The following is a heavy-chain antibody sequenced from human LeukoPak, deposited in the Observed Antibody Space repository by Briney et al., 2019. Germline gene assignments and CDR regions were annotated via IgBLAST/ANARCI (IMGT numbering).Heavy chain of an antibody. CDR2: IYYSGST. CDR1: GGSISSYY. J-gene: IGHJ2*01. D-gene: IGHD2-21*02. CDR3: ARAGMGVVTAPNWYFDL. V-gene: IGHV4-59*01. Sequence: SETLSLTCTVSGGSISSYYWSWIRQPPGKGLEWVGYIYYSGSTNYNPSLKSRVTISGDTSKNQFSLKLSSVTAADTAVYYCARAGMGVVTAPNWYFDLWGRGTLVTVSS.